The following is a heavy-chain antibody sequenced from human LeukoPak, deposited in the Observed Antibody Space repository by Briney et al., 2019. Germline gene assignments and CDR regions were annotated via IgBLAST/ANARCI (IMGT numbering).Heavy chain of an antibody. CDR2: IYYSGST. D-gene: IGHD5-12*01. V-gene: IGHV4-31*03. CDR1: GGSISSGGYY. Sequence: SQTLSLTCTVSGGSISSGGYYWSWIRQHPGKGLEWIGYIYYSGSTYYNPSLKRRVTISVDTSKNQFSLKLSSVTAADTAVYYCARGVDIVATTHFDYWGQGTLVTVSS. J-gene: IGHJ4*02. CDR3: ARGVDIVATTHFDY.